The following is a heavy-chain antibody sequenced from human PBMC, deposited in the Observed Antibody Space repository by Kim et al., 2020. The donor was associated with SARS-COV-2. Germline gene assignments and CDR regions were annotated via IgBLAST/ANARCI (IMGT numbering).Heavy chain of an antibody. D-gene: IGHD3-10*01. J-gene: IGHJ6*01. CDR1: GFTFSDDY. Sequence: GGSLRLSCAASGFTFSDDYMSWIRQAPGKGLEWVSYISSSGNTKYYAGSVKGRFTISRDNAKKSLYLQMNSLRAEDTAVYYCARSGSYLADGDYYD. CDR3: ARSGSYLADGDYYD. V-gene: IGHV3-11*01. CDR2: ISSSGNTK.